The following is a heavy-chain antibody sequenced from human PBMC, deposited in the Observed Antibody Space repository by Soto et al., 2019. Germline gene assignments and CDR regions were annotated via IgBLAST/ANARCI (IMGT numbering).Heavy chain of an antibody. CDR1: GGIFSSYG. V-gene: IGHV1-69*12. CDR3: AGYQPKTKLVFYGMDV. D-gene: IGHD3-9*01. J-gene: IGHJ6*01. CDR2: IIPMFGTT. Sequence: QVQLVQSGAEMKKPGSSVKVSCKASGGIFSSYGISWVRQAPGQGLEWMGGIIPMFGTTTYAQKFKGRVAITADEATSTAYMELGSLTSEARALYYCAGYQPKTKLVFYGMDVWGQGTMVTVSS.